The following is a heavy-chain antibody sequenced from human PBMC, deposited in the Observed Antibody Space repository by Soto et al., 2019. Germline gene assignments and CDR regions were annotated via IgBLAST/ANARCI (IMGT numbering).Heavy chain of an antibody. Sequence: SETLSLTGAVYGGSVSGYYWTWIRQPPGKGLEGIGEINHSGSNNYNPSLKSRVTISVDPYKNQVSLTLSSVTAADTAVYYCARVSGIYYSGMDVWGQGTTVTVSS. CDR1: GGSVSGYY. V-gene: IGHV4-34*01. CDR3: ARVSGIYYSGMDV. J-gene: IGHJ6*02. D-gene: IGHD3-10*01. CDR2: INHSGSN.